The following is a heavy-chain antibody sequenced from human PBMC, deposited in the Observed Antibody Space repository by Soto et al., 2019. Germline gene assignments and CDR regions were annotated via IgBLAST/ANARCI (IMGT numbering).Heavy chain of an antibody. CDR2: FYDGDAE. CDR1: GFTVSYTY. V-gene: IGHV3-66*01. J-gene: IGHJ6*02. D-gene: IGHD2-2*01. CDR3: ARDMPDGVDV. Sequence: DVQLVESGGGLVQPGGSLRLSCVVSGFTVSYTYMSWARKAPGKGLEWVSVFYDGDAEYYADSVKGRFTISRDKSKNTLYLQMNSLRAEDTAVYYCARDMPDGVDVWGQGTTVTVSS.